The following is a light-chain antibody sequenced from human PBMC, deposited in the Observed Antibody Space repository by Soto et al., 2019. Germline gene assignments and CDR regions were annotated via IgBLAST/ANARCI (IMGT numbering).Light chain of an antibody. CDR3: QRYGSSPLNT. V-gene: IGKV3-20*01. CDR2: GAS. Sequence: EIRFTQSHGNLSLSPGEKTTHISRASQSVSNDFLAWYQQKPGQAPRLLIYGASTRATDGPDRFSGSGSGSDFTLSISRLEPEDVAVYFFQRYGSSPLNTFGQGTRLEIK. J-gene: IGKJ5*01. CDR1: QSVSNDF.